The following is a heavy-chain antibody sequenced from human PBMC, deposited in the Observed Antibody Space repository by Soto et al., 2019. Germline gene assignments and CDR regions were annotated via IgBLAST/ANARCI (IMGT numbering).Heavy chain of an antibody. CDR1: GFTFNTFA. J-gene: IGHJ4*02. CDR2: ISYDGSHK. V-gene: IGHV3-30-3*01. CDR3: ARDRADGLRSFDWLCLDY. Sequence: QVQLVESGGGVVRPGRSLRLSCATSGFTFNTFAMHWVRQAPGKGLEWLAVISYDGSHKYYADSVKGRIIISRDNSKSTLYLQMKALRGEDTAVYYCARDRADGLRSFDWLCLDYWGQGTLVTVSS. D-gene: IGHD3-9*01.